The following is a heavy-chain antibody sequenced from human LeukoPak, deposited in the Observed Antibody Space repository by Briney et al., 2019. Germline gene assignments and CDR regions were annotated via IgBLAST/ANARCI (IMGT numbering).Heavy chain of an antibody. CDR3: GKTTTGHSSGRYPGWPVDY. CDR1: GFTFNSYA. CDR2: IFGSGGSA. D-gene: IGHD6-19*01. Sequence: GGSLRLSCAASGFTFNSYAMYWVRQARGKGLEWVSGIFGSGGSAHYADSVKGRFTISRDNSKNTVYLQMDSLRVEDPAVYYCGKTTTGHSSGRYPGWPVDYWGQGTLVTVSS. J-gene: IGHJ4*02. V-gene: IGHV3-23*01.